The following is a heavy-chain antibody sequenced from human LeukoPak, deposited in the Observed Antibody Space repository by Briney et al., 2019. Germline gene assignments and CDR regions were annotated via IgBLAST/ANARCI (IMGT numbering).Heavy chain of an antibody. CDR1: GYTLTGYY. CDR3: ARDYYGSGNNWFDR. V-gene: IGHV1-2*02. J-gene: IGHJ5*02. D-gene: IGHD3-10*01. Sequence: GASVKVSCKASGYTLTGYYLHWVRQAPGQGLEWMGWINPDSGGTDYAQKFQGRVTMTRDTSISTAYMELSRLTSDDTAVYYCARDYYGSGNNWFDRWGQGTLVTVSS. CDR2: INPDSGGT.